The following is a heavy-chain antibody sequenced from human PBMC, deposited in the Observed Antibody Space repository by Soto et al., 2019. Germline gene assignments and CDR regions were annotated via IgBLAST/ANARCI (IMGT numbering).Heavy chain of an antibody. CDR2: ISYDGSNN. Sequence: QVQLVESGGGVVQPGRSLRLSCAASGFTFSSYGMHWVRQAPGRGLEWGAVISYDGSNNYYADSVKGRFTISRDNSKNTLYLQMNSRRAEDTAVYYCAKEDRTPAAIGEYYHDYGMDVWGQGTTVTVSS. D-gene: IGHD2-2*02. CDR3: AKEDRTPAAIGEYYHDYGMDV. V-gene: IGHV3-30*18. CDR1: GFTFSSYG. J-gene: IGHJ6*02.